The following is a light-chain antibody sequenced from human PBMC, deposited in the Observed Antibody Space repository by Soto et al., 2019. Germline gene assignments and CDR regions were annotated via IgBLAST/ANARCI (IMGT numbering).Light chain of an antibody. J-gene: IGLJ1*01. CDR2: DVE. CDR1: SSDVGGYNY. CDR3: SSFAGNNSPYV. Sequence: QSALTQPPSASGSPGQSVTISCTGTSSDVGGYNYVSWYQQHPGKAPKLLIYDVETRPSGVPDRFSGSKSGNTASLTVSGLQAEDEADYYCSSFAGNNSPYVFGTGTKLTVL. V-gene: IGLV2-8*01.